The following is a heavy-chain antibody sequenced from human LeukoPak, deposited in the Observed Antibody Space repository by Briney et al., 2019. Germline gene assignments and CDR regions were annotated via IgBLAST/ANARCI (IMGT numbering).Heavy chain of an antibody. D-gene: IGHD3-22*01. CDR2: ISYDGSNK. CDR1: GFTFSSYA. J-gene: IGHJ4*02. V-gene: IGHV3-30*04. Sequence: GGSLRLSCAASGFTFSSYAMHWVRQAPGKGLEWVAVISYDGSNKYYADSVKGRFTISRDNSKNTLYLQMNSLRAEDTAVYYCARDQNYYDSSGPAWAFDYWGQGTLVTVSS. CDR3: ARDQNYYDSSGPAWAFDY.